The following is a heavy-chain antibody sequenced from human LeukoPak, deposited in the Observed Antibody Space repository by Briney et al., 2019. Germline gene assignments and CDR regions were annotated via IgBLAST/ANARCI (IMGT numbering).Heavy chain of an antibody. D-gene: IGHD3-10*01. CDR3: TRVHGSGSFSVY. Sequence: GSLRLSCTASGFTFGDYAMSWVRQAPGKGLEWVGFIRSKAYGGTTEYAASVKGRFTISRDDSKSIVYLQMNSLETEDTAVYYCTRVHGSGSFSVYWGQGTLVTVSS. CDR2: IRSKAYGGTT. CDR1: GFTFGDYA. J-gene: IGHJ4*02. V-gene: IGHV3-49*04.